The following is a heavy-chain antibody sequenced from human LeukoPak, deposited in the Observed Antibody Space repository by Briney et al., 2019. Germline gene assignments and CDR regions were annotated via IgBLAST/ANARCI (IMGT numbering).Heavy chain of an antibody. Sequence: PGGSLRLSCAASGFTFSSYWMHWVRQAPGKGLVWVSRITSDGSSTSYADSVKGRFTISRDNAKNTLYLQMNSLRAEDTAVYYCARDRSHHYDSSGYYRSDAFDIWGQGTMVTASS. CDR2: ITSDGSST. J-gene: IGHJ3*02. CDR1: GFTFSSYW. V-gene: IGHV3-74*01. D-gene: IGHD3-22*01. CDR3: ARDRSHHYDSSGYYRSDAFDI.